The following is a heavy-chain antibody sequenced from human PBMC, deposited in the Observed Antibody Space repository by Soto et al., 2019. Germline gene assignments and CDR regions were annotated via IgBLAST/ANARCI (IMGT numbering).Heavy chain of an antibody. CDR2: ISESSSNT. CDR1: GLTFSRHA. Sequence: EVQLLESGGGLVQPGGSLRLSCAASGLTFSRHAMAWVRQAPGKGLEWLSSISESSSNTYYADSVKGRFTISKDNSKNMLYLQMNSLRDEDTAVYYCAKKPKGFDSWGQGTLVTVSS. CDR3: AKKPKGFDS. J-gene: IGHJ5*01. V-gene: IGHV3-23*01.